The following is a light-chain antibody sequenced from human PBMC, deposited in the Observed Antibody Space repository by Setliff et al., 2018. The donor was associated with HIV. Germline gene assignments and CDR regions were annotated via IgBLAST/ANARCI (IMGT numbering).Light chain of an antibody. CDR1: SSDVGDYKL. Sequence: QSALTPPASVSASPGQSITISCTGSSSDVGDYKLVSWYQQHPGKAPKLIIFEVNNRPSGVSNRFSGSKSGNTASLTISGLQADDEADYYCSSYTTTIEGVVFGGGTKVTVL. CDR2: EVN. J-gene: IGLJ2*01. CDR3: SSYTTTIEGVV. V-gene: IGLV2-14*01.